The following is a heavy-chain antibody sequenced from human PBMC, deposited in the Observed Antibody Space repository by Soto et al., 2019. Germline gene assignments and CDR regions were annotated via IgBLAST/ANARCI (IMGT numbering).Heavy chain of an antibody. CDR3: ARGLAPFYDSSGYSNWFDP. J-gene: IGHJ5*02. Sequence: SEPLSLTCTVSGGSISSYYWSWMRQVPGKGLEWIGCIYYSGSTRYNPSLKSRVTMSVDTSKNQFSLKMRSVTAADTAVYYCARGLAPFYDSSGYSNWFDPWGQGTLVTVSS. D-gene: IGHD3-22*01. CDR2: IYYSGST. CDR1: GGSISSYY. V-gene: IGHV4-59*01.